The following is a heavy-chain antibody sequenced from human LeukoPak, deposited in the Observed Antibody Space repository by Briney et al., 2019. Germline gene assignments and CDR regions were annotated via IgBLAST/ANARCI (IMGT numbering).Heavy chain of an antibody. D-gene: IGHD1-14*01. CDR1: GGSISSYY. CDR3: AREPGQLSWFDP. CDR2: IYYSGST. Sequence: PSETLSLTCTVSGGSISSYYWSWIRQPPGKGLEWIGYIYYSGSTNYNPSLKSRVTISVDTSKNQFSLKLSSVTAADTAVYYCAREPGQLSWFDPWGQGTLVTVSS. J-gene: IGHJ5*02. V-gene: IGHV4-59*01.